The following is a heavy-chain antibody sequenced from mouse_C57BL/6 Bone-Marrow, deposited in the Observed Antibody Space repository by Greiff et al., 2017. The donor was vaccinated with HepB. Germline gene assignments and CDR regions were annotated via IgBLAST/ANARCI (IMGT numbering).Heavy chain of an antibody. D-gene: IGHD3-2*02. Sequence: VQLQQSGPELVKPGASVKISCKASGYSFTSYYIHWVKQRPGQGLEWIGWIYPGSGNTKYHEKFKGKATLTADTSSSTAYMQLSSLTSEDSAVYYCARGDSSGSEAYWGQGTLVTVSA. J-gene: IGHJ3*01. CDR3: ARGDSSGSEAY. V-gene: IGHV1-66*01. CDR1: GYSFTSYY. CDR2: IYPGSGNT.